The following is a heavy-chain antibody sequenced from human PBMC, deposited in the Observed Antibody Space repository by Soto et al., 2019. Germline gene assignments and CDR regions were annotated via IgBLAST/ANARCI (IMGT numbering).Heavy chain of an antibody. CDR2: IYYSGST. Sequence: QVQLQESGPGLVKPSETLSLTCTVSGGSISSYYWSWIRQPPGKGLEWIGYIYYSGSTNYNPSLKSRVTISVDTSKNQFSLKLSSVTAADTAVYYCARVGGYSGYDYNYWGQGTLVTVSS. CDR3: ARVGGYSGYDYNY. V-gene: IGHV4-59*01. D-gene: IGHD5-12*01. CDR1: GGSISSYY. J-gene: IGHJ4*02.